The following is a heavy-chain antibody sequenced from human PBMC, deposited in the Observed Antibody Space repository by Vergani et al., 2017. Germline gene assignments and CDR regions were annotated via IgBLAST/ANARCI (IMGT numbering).Heavy chain of an antibody. CDR1: GGSFSGYY. J-gene: IGHJ4*02. D-gene: IGHD3-3*01. Sequence: QVQLQQWGAGLLKPSETLSLTCAVYGGSFSGYYWSWIRQPPGKGLEWIGEINHSGSTNYNPSLKSRVTISVDTSKNQFSLKLSSVTAADTAVYYCASRPIFGVAKWGFDYWGQGTLVTVSS. CDR2: INHSGST. V-gene: IGHV4-34*01. CDR3: ASRPIFGVAKWGFDY.